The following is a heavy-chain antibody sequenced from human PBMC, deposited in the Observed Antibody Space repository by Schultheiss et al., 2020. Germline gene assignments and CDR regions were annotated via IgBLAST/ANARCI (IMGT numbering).Heavy chain of an antibody. Sequence: GESLKTSCKGSGYSFTTYWIGWVRQMPGKGLEWMGSIYPGDSDTRNSPSFQGQVTISADKSISTAYLQWSSLKASDTAMYYCARRTSAYYYDSSGSSNWFDPWGQGTLVTVSS. CDR1: GYSFTTYW. CDR2: IYPGDSDT. V-gene: IGHV5-51*01. CDR3: ARRTSAYYYDSSGSSNWFDP. D-gene: IGHD3-22*01. J-gene: IGHJ5*02.